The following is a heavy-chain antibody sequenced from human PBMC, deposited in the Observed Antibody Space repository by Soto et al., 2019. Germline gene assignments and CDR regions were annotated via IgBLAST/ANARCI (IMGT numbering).Heavy chain of an antibody. CDR2: ISYDGSNK. Sequence: QVQLVESGGGVVQPGRSLRLSCAASGFTFSSYAMHWVRQAPGKGLEWVAAISYDGSNKYYADSVKGRFTISRDNSKNTLYLQMNSLRAEDTAVYYCARGGRITIFGVVDAPFDYWGQGTLVTVSS. J-gene: IGHJ4*02. CDR3: ARGGRITIFGVVDAPFDY. V-gene: IGHV3-30-3*01. CDR1: GFTFSSYA. D-gene: IGHD3-3*01.